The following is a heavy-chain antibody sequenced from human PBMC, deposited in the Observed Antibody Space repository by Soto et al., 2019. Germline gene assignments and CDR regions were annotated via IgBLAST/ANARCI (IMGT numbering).Heavy chain of an antibody. CDR3: ARGHPHYDFWSGYYSRATYYFDY. V-gene: IGHV4-4*02. CDR2: IYHSGST. J-gene: IGHJ4*02. Sequence: PSETLSLTCAVSGGSISSSNWWSWVRQPPGKGLEWIGEIYHSGSTNYNPSLKSRVTISVDKSKNQFSLELSSVTAADTAVYYCARGHPHYDFWSGYYSRATYYFDYWGQGTLVTVSS. CDR1: GGSISSSNW. D-gene: IGHD3-3*01.